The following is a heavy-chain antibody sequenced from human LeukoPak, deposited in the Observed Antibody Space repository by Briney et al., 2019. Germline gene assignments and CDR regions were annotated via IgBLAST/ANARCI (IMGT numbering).Heavy chain of an antibody. CDR2: ISGSGGST. CDR3: AKTECGGSGGSCYSYYYYYYGMDV. CDR1: GFTFSSYA. D-gene: IGHD2-15*01. Sequence: GGSLRLSCAASGFTFSSYAMSWVRQAPGKGLEWVSAISGSGGSTYYADSVKGRFTISRDNSKNTLYLQMNSLRAEDTAVYYCAKTECGGSGGSCYSYYYYYYGMDVWGQGTTVTVSS. J-gene: IGHJ6*02. V-gene: IGHV3-23*01.